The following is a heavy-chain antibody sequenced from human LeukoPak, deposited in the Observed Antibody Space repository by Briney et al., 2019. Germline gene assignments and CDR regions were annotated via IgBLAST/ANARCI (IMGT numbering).Heavy chain of an antibody. J-gene: IGHJ3*02. V-gene: IGHV1-2*02. Sequence: ASVKVSCKASGYTFTGYYMHWVRQAPGQGLEWMGWINPNSGGTNYAQKFQGRVTMTRDTSISTAYMELSRLRSDDTAVYYCARKGDGYIAADAFDIWGQGTMVTVSS. CDR1: GYTFTGYY. CDR2: INPNSGGT. CDR3: ARKGDGYIAADAFDI. D-gene: IGHD5-24*01.